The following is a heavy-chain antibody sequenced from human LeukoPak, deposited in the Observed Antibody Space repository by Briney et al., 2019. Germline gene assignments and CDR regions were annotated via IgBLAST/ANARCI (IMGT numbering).Heavy chain of an antibody. J-gene: IGHJ4*02. D-gene: IGHD6-13*01. CDR3: ARVVEAAGTAATY. CDR1: GYTFTSYG. CDR2: ISTYSGNT. V-gene: IGHV1-18*01. Sequence: ASVKVSCKASGYTFTSYGISWVRQAPGQGLEWMGWISTYSGNTNYAQKFQDRVTITTDTSTRTAYMYLRSLRSDDTAVYYCARVVEAAGTAATYWGQGTLVTVSS.